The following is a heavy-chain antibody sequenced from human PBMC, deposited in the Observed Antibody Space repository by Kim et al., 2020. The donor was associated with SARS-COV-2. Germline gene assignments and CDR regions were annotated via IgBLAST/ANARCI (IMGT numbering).Heavy chain of an antibody. D-gene: IGHD4-17*01. J-gene: IGHJ6*02. CDR3: ASSAVTNRYYGMDV. Sequence: NPAPKSRVPISVDTSKNQFSLRLRSVTAADTAVYYCASSAVTNRYYGMDVWGQGTTVTVSS. V-gene: IGHV4-4*07.